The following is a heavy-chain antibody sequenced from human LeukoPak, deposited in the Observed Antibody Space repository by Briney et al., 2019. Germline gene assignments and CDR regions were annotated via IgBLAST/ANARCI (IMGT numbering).Heavy chain of an antibody. CDR1: GGSINRCYYY. D-gene: IGHD4-17*01. J-gene: IGHJ4*02. V-gene: IGHV4-39*01. CDR3: ARLMPTVTSEY. CDR2: IYYSGNT. Sequence: SETLSLTCTVSGGSINRCYYYWGWIRQPPGKGLEWIGSIYYSGNTYYNPSLKSRVTISVDTSKNQFSLKLSSVTAADTAVYYCARLMPTVTSEYWGQGTLVTVSS.